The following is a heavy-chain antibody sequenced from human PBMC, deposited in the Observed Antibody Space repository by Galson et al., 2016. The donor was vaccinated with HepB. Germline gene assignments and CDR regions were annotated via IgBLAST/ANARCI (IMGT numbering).Heavy chain of an antibody. CDR2: ISYDGSKK. V-gene: IGHV3-30*18. D-gene: IGHD6-13*01. J-gene: IGHJ4*02. Sequence: SLRLSCAASGFTFSSSSMSWVRQAPGMGLEWVAIISYDGSKKYYVDSVKGRLTISRDNSKNTLYLQMNSLRGEDTAMYYYAKDPSYSGSPLLDYWGQGTLVTVSS. CDR1: GFTFSSSS. CDR3: AKDPSYSGSPLLDY.